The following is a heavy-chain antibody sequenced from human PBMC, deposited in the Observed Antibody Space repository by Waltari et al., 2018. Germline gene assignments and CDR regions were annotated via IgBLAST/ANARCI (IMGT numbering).Heavy chain of an antibody. J-gene: IGHJ4*02. D-gene: IGHD3-3*01. CDR2: VYYNGYK. CDR3: VRQRSAVFWSGYFDL. V-gene: IGHV4-39*01. CDR1: GDSISPSTFY. Sequence: QLQELGPGQVKPSETLSFRCAVSGDSISPSTFYWGWVRHPPGKGLAWVGSVYYNGYKFYNPSLKSRLTLSMDTSNNHFSLSLTSVTAADTAIYYCVRQRSAVFWSGYFDLWGQGTLVTVSS.